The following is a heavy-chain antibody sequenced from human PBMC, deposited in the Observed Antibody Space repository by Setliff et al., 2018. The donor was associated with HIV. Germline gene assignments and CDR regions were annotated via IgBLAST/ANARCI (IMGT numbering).Heavy chain of an antibody. D-gene: IGHD1-1*01. J-gene: IGHJ4*02. CDR2: IYYSGST. CDR1: GGSISSYY. V-gene: IGHV4-4*07. CDR3: AQLGMVDDFDY. Sequence: PSETLSLTCTVSGGSISSYYWSWIRQPAGKGLEWIGRIYYSGSTNYNHSLKSRVTISVDTSKNHFSLKLRSVTAADTAVYYCAQLGMVDDFDYWGQGTLVTVSS.